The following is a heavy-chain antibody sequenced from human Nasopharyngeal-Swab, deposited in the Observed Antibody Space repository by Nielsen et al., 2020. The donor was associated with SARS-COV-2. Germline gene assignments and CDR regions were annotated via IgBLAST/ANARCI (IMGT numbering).Heavy chain of an antibody. J-gene: IGHJ6*03. D-gene: IGHD5-12*01. Sequence: WVRHAAGQGLEWMGGIIPIFGTANYAQKFQGRVTITADKSTSTAYMELSSLRSEDTAVYYCARDRAYSGSYMDVWGKGTTVTVSS. CDR3: ARDRAYSGSYMDV. CDR2: IIPIFGTA. V-gene: IGHV1-69*06.